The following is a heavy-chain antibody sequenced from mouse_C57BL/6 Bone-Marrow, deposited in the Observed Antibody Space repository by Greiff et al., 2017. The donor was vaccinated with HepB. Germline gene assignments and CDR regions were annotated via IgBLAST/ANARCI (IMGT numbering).Heavy chain of an antibody. CDR1: GYTFTSYG. CDR2: IYPRSGNT. Sequence: QVQLQQSGAELARPGASVKLSCKASGYTFTSYGISWVKQRPGQGLEWIGEIYPRSGNTYYNEKFKGKATLTADKSSSTAYMELRSLTSEDSAVYFCARRASSWYCDVWGRGTTVTVSS. V-gene: IGHV1-81*01. J-gene: IGHJ1*03. CDR3: ARRASSWYCDV. D-gene: IGHD6-1*01.